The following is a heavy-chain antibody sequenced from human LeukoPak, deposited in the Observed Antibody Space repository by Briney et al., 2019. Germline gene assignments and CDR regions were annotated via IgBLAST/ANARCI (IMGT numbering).Heavy chain of an antibody. V-gene: IGHV3-11*01. Sequence: GGSLRLSCAASGFTFSDYYMSWIRQAPGKGLEWVSYISSSGSTIYYADSVKGRFTISRDNAKNSLYLQMNSLRAEDTAVYYCAKDRRAYCGGDCYSLPYFDYWGQGTLVTVSS. CDR3: AKDRRAYCGGDCYSLPYFDY. J-gene: IGHJ4*02. CDR1: GFTFSDYY. CDR2: ISSSGSTI. D-gene: IGHD2-21*02.